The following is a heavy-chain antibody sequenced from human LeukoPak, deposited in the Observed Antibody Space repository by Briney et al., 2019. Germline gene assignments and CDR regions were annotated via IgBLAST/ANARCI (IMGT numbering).Heavy chain of an antibody. CDR2: ISGSDGST. V-gene: IGHV3-23*01. CDR1: GFTFSSYA. CDR3: AKVGDDYGDYEYYYYYGMDV. D-gene: IGHD4-17*01. J-gene: IGHJ6*02. Sequence: PGGSLRLSCAASGFTFSSYAMSWVRQAPGKGLEWVSAISGSDGSTYYADSVKGRFTISRDNSKNTLYLQMNSLRAEDTAVYYCAKVGDDYGDYEYYYYYGMDVWGQGTTVTVSS.